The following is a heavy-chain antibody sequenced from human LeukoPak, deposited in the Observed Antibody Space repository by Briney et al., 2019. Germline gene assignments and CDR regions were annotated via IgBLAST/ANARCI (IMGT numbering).Heavy chain of an antibody. CDR2: ISGSGGST. V-gene: IGHV3-23*01. CDR3: AKRGVVIRVILVGFHKEAYYFDS. Sequence: GFLRLSCAVSGITVSNYGMSWVRQAPGKGLEWVAGISGSGGSTHYADSVKGRFTISRDNPRNTLYLQMNSLRPEDTAVYFCAKRGVVIRVILVGFHKEAYYFDSWGQGALVTVSS. D-gene: IGHD3-22*01. CDR1: GITVSNYG. J-gene: IGHJ4*02.